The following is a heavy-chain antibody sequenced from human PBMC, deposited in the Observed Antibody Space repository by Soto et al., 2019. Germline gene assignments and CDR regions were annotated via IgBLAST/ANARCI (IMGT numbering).Heavy chain of an antibody. Sequence: SVKVSCKASGGPYNKYTISWVRQAPGQGLEWMGRTIPIFDITNYAQKFQGRVTITADKSTSTVYMDLSSLRSEDTAVYYCAKTGIAAAGPFDYWGQGTLVTVSS. CDR2: TIPIFDIT. V-gene: IGHV1-69*02. CDR3: AKTGIAAAGPFDY. J-gene: IGHJ4*02. CDR1: GGPYNKYT. D-gene: IGHD6-13*01.